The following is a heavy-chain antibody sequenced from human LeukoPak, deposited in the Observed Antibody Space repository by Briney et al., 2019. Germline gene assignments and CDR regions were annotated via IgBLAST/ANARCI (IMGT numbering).Heavy chain of an antibody. CDR3: ARRFFDY. CDR2: IYTGGST. J-gene: IGHJ4*02. D-gene: IGHD3-3*01. V-gene: IGHV3-53*01. CDR1: GFTVSSNY. Sequence: GGSLRLSCAVSGFTVSSNYMSWVRQPPGKGLEWVSGIYTGGSTYSADSVKGRFTIFRDNSKNTLHLQMHSLRVEDTAVYYCARRFFDYWGQGTLVTVSS.